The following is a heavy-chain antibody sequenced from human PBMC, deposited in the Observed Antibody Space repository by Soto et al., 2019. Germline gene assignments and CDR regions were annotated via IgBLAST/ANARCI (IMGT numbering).Heavy chain of an antibody. CDR1: GFSFNYYS. CDR3: AKSLQGGWGDAFDM. D-gene: IGHD3-16*01. CDR2: ISGGSSYK. V-gene: IGHV3-21*01. J-gene: IGHJ3*02. Sequence: EVQLVESGGGLVKPGGSLRLSCAASGFSFNYYSMNWVRQAPGKGLEWVSAISGGSSYKYYADSLKGRFTISRDNAKNSLYLQMNSLRAEDTAVYYCAKSLQGGWGDAFDMWGQGTMVTVSS.